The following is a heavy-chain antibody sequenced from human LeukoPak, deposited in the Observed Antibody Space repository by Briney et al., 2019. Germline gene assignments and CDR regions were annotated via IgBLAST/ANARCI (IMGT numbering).Heavy chain of an antibody. CDR3: ARHRIYDILAGYYYMDV. Sequence: SETLSLTCTVSGGSISSYYWGWIRQPPGKGLEWIGYIYYSGSTNYNPSLKSRVTISVDTSKNQFSLKLSSVTAADTAVYYCARHRIYDILAGYYYMDVCGKGTTVTVSS. CDR2: IYYSGST. CDR1: GGSISSYY. V-gene: IGHV4-59*08. J-gene: IGHJ6*03. D-gene: IGHD3-9*01.